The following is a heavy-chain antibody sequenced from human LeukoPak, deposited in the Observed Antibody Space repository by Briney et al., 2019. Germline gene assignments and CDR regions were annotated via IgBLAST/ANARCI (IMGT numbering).Heavy chain of an antibody. Sequence: PGGSLRLSCAASGFTFSSYSMNWVRQAPGKGLEWVSSISSSSSYIYYADSVKGRFTISRDNAKNSLYLQMNSLRAEDTAVYYCARGSRDGYNSGYWGQGTLVTVSS. V-gene: IGHV3-21*01. D-gene: IGHD5-24*01. CDR2: ISSSSSYI. CDR1: GFTFSSYS. J-gene: IGHJ4*02. CDR3: ARGSRDGYNSGY.